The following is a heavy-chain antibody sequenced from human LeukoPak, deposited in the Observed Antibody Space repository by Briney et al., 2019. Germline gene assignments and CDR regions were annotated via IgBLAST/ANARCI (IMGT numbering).Heavy chain of an antibody. J-gene: IGHJ4*02. CDR2: IHYSGST. CDR3: ARGAIDSNYFAF. D-gene: IGHD4-11*01. CDR1: GGSISSGGYH. V-gene: IGHV4-31*03. Sequence: SETLSLTCTVPGGSISSGGYHWCWIRQYPGKGLEWIGYIHYSGSTYYNPSLSSRVTISVDRSTNHFSLKVSSVTAADTAVYYCARGAIDSNYFAFLVQGTLVTVSS.